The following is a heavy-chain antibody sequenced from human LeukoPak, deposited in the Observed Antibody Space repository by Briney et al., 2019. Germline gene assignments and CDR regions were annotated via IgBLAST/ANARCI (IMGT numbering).Heavy chain of an antibody. CDR1: GYTFTGYY. CDR2: INPNSGGT. V-gene: IGHV1-2*02. Sequence: ASVKVSCKASGYTFTGYYMHWVRQAPGQGLEWMGWINPNSGGTNYAQKFQGRVTMTRDTSISTAYMELSRLRSDDTAVYYCARSSGYCSGGSCYAHYYYGMDVWGQGTTVTVSS. CDR3: ARSSGYCSGGSCYAHYYYGMDV. J-gene: IGHJ6*02. D-gene: IGHD2-15*01.